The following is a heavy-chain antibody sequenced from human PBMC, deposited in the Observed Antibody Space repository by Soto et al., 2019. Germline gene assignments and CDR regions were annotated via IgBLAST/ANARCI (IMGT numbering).Heavy chain of an antibody. V-gene: IGHV4-4*02. Sequence: VQLRQSGSGLVKPSGTLSLTCFVSGTSISSTFWWTWVRQAPGKGLEWIGEIYHSGMAKYNPSLKSRVTISVDKSSNQFSLTLTSVTAADTAMYYCATLPPRIVVAMSPFPSWGQGTPVTVSS. J-gene: IGHJ4*02. D-gene: IGHD2-21*01. CDR1: GTSISSTFW. CDR3: ATLPPRIVVAMSPFPS. CDR2: IYHSGMA.